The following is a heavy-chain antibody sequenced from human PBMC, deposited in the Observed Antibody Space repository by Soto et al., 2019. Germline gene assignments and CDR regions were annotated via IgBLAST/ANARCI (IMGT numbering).Heavy chain of an antibody. CDR2: IIPIFGTA. Sequence: QVQLVQSGAEVQKPGSSVKVSCKASGGTFSSYAISWVRQAPGQGLEWMGGIIPIFGTASYAQKLPGRVTITADESTSTAYMELSSLRSEGMAVYYCARDERDRCKRGFSEYWGHGTMVPVSS. D-gene: IGHD2-15*01. V-gene: IGHV1-69*01. CDR3: ARDERDRCKRGFSEY. J-gene: IGHJ4*01. CDR1: GGTFSSYA.